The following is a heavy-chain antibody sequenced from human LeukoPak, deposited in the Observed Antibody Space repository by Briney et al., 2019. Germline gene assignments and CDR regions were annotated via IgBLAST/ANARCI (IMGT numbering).Heavy chain of an antibody. J-gene: IGHJ4*02. D-gene: IGHD3-22*01. Sequence: GGSVRLSCAACGFIHSSYWLSGVRPAPAKELEGVANIKQDGSEKYYVDSVKGRLIIYRDNEKNALYLQMNSMRAEDTGVYYCARSVSVDYYDRSGYEPWGQGTLVTVSS. CDR1: GFIHSSYW. CDR2: IKQDGSEK. V-gene: IGHV3-7*01. CDR3: ARSVSVDYYDRSGYEP.